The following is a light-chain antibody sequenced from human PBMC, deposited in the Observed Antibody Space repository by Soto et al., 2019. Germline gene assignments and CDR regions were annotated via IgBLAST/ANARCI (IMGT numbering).Light chain of an antibody. V-gene: IGKV1-39*01. CDR1: QSISSY. CDR2: AAS. CDR3: QQSYSTPT. Sequence: DIQMTQSPSSLSASVGDRVTITCRASQSISSYLNWYQQKPGKAPKLLIYAASSLQSGVPSRFSGSGSGTDFTLTIRSLQPEDFATYYCQQSYSTPTVGPGTKVDI. J-gene: IGKJ3*01.